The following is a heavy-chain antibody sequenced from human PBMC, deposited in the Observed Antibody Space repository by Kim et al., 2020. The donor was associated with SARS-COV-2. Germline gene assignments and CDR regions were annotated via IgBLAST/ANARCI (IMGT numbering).Heavy chain of an antibody. CDR3: ARILVPADIYYYFGMDG. Sequence: ASVKVSCKASGYTFTSYAMNWVRQAPGQGLEWMGWINTNTGNPTYAQGFTGRFFFPLDTSVSTPYLQTSSLKAEDTAVYYCARILVPADIYYYFGMDGCGRRTTVTLSS. CDR2: INTNTGNP. CDR1: GYTFTSYA. V-gene: IGHV7-4-1*02. D-gene: IGHD2-2*01. J-gene: IGHJ6*02.